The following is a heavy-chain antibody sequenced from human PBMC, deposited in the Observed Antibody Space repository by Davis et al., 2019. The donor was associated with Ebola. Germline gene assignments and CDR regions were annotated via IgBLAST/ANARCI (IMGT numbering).Heavy chain of an antibody. CDR1: GGSISSSNW. Sequence: SETLSLTCAVSGGSISSSNWWSWVRQPPGKGLEWIGVIYHSGSTNYNPSLKSRVTISVDTSKNQFSLKLSSVTAADTAVYYCARGLMVRGVIFYYGMDVWGQGTTVTVS. D-gene: IGHD3-10*01. CDR2: IYHSGST. CDR3: ARGLMVRGVIFYYGMDV. J-gene: IGHJ6*02. V-gene: IGHV4-4*02.